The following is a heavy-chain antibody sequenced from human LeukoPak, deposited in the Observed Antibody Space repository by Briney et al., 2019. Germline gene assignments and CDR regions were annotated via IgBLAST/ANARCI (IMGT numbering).Heavy chain of an antibody. CDR1: GFTFDDYA. Sequence: GGSLRLSCAASGFTFDDYAMHWVRQAPGKGLEWVSGISWNSGSIGYADSEKGRFTISRDNAKNSLYLQMNSLRAEDTALYYCAKDIGYSYGYGSVDYWGQGTLVTVSS. CDR2: ISWNSGSI. CDR3: AKDIGYSYGYGSVDY. D-gene: IGHD5-18*01. V-gene: IGHV3-9*01. J-gene: IGHJ4*02.